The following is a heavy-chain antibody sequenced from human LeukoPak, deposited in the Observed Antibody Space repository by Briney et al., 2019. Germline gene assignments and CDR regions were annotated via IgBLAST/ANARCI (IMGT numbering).Heavy chain of an antibody. V-gene: IGHV4-39*01. CDR2: IYYSGST. CDR1: GGSISGSSYY. D-gene: IGHD5-18*01. Sequence: SETLSLTCTVSGGSISGSSYYWGWIRQPPGKGLEWIGSIYYSGSTYYNPSLKSRVTISVDTSKNQFSLKLSSVTAADTAVYYCARPPKGSYGYYFDYWGQGALVTVSS. J-gene: IGHJ4*02. CDR3: ARPPKGSYGYYFDY.